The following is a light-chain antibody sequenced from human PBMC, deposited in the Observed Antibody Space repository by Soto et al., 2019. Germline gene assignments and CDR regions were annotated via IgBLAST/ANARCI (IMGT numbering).Light chain of an antibody. CDR1: QNIFSY. Sequence: DIQMTQSPSSLSAFVGDRVTITCQASQNIFSYLSWYQHKPGKAPKLLIYAASSLQSGVPSRFSGSGSGTDFALTISSLQPEDFATFYCQQSYSVPHTFGQGTKVEI. V-gene: IGKV1-39*01. CDR3: QQSYSVPHT. J-gene: IGKJ2*01. CDR2: AAS.